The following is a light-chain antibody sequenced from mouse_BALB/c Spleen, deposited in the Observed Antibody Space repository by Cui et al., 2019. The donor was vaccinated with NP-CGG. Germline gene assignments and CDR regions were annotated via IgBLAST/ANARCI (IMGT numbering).Light chain of an antibody. V-gene: IGLV1*01. CDR2: GTN. J-gene: IGLJ1*01. CDR3: ALWYSNHWV. CDR1: TGSVTTSNY. Sequence: QVVVTQESALTTSPGETVTLTCRSSTGSVTTSNYANWVQEKPDHLFTVLIGGTNNRPPGVPARFSGSLIGDKAALTITGAQTEDEAIYFCALWYSNHWVFGGGTKLTVL.